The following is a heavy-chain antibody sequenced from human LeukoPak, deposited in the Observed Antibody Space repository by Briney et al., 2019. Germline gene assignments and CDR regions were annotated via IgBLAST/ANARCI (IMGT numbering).Heavy chain of an antibody. J-gene: IGHJ4*02. V-gene: IGHV3-7*05. CDR3: AREDQPRGTFDY. Sequence: GSLRLSCAASGFTFSNYWMTWVRQAPGKGLEWVAHIKQDGSEKYYVDSVKSRFTISRDNAKNSLYLQMNRLRAEDTALYYCAREDQPRGTFDYWGQGILVTVSS. CDR2: IKQDGSEK. CDR1: GFTFSNYW. D-gene: IGHD2-15*01.